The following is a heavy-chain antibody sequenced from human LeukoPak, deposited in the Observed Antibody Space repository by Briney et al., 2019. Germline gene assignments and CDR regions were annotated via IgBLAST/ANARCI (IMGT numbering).Heavy chain of an antibody. CDR2: IYSGGRT. CDR1: GFIVGSND. CDR3: AGNTYYDFWSGYYDYYYYMDV. V-gene: IGHV3-53*01. Sequence: GGSLRLSCAASGFIVGSNDMSWVRQAPGKGLEWVSVIYSGGRTYFADSVKGRFTISRDNSKNTLYLQMNSLRAEDTAVYYCAGNTYYDFWSGYYDYYYYMDVWGKGTTVTVSS. J-gene: IGHJ6*03. D-gene: IGHD3-3*01.